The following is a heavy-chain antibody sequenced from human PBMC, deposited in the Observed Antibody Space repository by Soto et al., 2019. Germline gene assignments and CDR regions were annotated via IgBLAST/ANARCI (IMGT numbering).Heavy chain of an antibody. Sequence: PGWCLRLSCAASGFRVTSYAMSLVRQAPGKGLEWVSDISGSGGSTYYADSVKGRFTISRDNSKNSLYLQMNSLRAEDTAVYYCAKNRVVARYSYYMDVWGKGTTVTVPS. J-gene: IGHJ6*03. V-gene: IGHV3-23*01. CDR1: GFRVTSYA. CDR3: AKNRVVARYSYYMDV. CDR2: ISGSGGST. D-gene: IGHD2-15*01.